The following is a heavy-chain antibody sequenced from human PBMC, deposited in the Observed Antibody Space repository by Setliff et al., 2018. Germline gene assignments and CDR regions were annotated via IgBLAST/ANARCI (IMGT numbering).Heavy chain of an antibody. Sequence: GGSLRLSCAASGFTFSSYPMHWVRQAPGKGLEWVAVTSYDGINKYYADSVKGRFTISRDNSKNTLYLQVNTLGPDDTAVYYCVKWDSKYVSGSHYMDVWGKGTTVTVSS. CDR1: GFTFSSYP. J-gene: IGHJ6*03. D-gene: IGHD3-16*01. CDR2: TSYDGINK. V-gene: IGHV3-30*01. CDR3: VKWDSKYVSGSHYMDV.